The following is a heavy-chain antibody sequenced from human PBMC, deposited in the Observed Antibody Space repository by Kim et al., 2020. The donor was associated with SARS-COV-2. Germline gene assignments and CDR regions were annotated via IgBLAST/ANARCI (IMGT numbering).Heavy chain of an antibody. Sequence: GGSLRLSCAASGFTFDDYAMHWVRQAPGKGLEWVSLISGDGGSTYYADSVKGRFTISRDNSKNSLYLQMNSLRTEDTALYYCAKGGRFLEWLPHSLYYYYYMDVWGKGTTVTVSS. V-gene: IGHV3-43*02. CDR2: ISGDGGST. CDR3: AKGGRFLEWLPHSLYYYYYMDV. CDR1: GFTFDDYA. J-gene: IGHJ6*03. D-gene: IGHD3-3*01.